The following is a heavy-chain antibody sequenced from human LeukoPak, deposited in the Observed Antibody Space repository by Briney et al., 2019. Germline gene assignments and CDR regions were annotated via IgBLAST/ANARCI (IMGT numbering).Heavy chain of an antibody. CDR3: ATYTSLNRREFQY. Sequence: GGSLRLSCAASGFTFSSYAMHWVRQAPGKGLEWVAVISYDGSNKYYADSVKGRFTISRDNSKNTLYLQMNSLRAEDTAVYYCATYTSLNRREFQYWGQGTLLTVSS. CDR2: ISYDGSNK. CDR1: GFTFSSYA. D-gene: IGHD2-2*02. V-gene: IGHV3-30-3*01. J-gene: IGHJ1*01.